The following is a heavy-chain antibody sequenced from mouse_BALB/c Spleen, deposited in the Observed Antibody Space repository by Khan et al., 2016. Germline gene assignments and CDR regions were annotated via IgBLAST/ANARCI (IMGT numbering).Heavy chain of an antibody. CDR2: INPDSSTI. J-gene: IGHJ4*01. D-gene: IGHD2-1*01. CDR1: GFDFSRYW. CDR3: ARGRWYGAMDY. Sequence: EGRLVGAGGGLVQPGGSLKLSCAASGFDFSRYWMSWVRQAPGKGLEWIGEINPDSSTINYTPSLKDKFIISRDNAKNTLYLQMSKVRSEDTALYYCARGRWYGAMDYWGQGTSVTVSS. V-gene: IGHV4-1*02.